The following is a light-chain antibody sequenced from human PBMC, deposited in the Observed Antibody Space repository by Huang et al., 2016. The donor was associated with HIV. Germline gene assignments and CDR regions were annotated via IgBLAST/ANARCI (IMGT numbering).Light chain of an antibody. J-gene: IGKJ3*01. Sequence: IRMTQSPSSLSASTGDRVTITCRASQHIDTYLAWYQQRPGSAPKLLIYGASTLQTDVPSRFSGNGSGTDVTLNSSCLQSEDVAIYYCQHYYNYPLIFGPGTRVD. CDR3: QHYYNYPLI. CDR1: QHIDTY. CDR2: GAS. V-gene: IGKV1-8*01.